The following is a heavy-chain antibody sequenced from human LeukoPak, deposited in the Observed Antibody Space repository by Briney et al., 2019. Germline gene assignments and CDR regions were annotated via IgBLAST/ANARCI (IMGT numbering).Heavy chain of an antibody. V-gene: IGHV3-21*01. D-gene: IGHD3-3*01. Sequence: GGSLRLSCAASGFTFSNYAMHLVRQAPGKGLEWVSSISSSGTYLYYADSVKGRFTISRDNAKDSLYLQMNSLRVEDTAVYFCARGLFGVINPTDYWGQGTLVTVSS. CDR3: ARGLFGVINPTDY. CDR1: GFTFSNYA. J-gene: IGHJ4*02. CDR2: ISSSGTYL.